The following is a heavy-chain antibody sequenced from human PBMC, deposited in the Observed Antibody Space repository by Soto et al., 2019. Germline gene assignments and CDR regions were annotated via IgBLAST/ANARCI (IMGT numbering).Heavy chain of an antibody. D-gene: IGHD2-15*01. CDR2: LKRIHDGGNT. J-gene: IGHJ5*02. V-gene: IGHV3-15*01. CDR1: GFSSSHAW. CDR3: ARESDGAVVVAASPGTQKWFDP. Sequence: GGSLRLSCGASGFSSSHAWITWVRQAPGEGLEWVGRLKRIHDGGNTDYAAPVKGRLTISRVDSQYPVYVQMNSMKAENTADYYCARESDGAVVVAASPGTQKWFDPWGQGTQVTVSS.